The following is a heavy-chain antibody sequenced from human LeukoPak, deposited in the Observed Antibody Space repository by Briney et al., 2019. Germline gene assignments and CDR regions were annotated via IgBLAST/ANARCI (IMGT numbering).Heavy chain of an antibody. CDR2: IYYSGNT. Sequence: SETLSLTCTVSGGSINSYYWSWIRQPPGKGLEWIGYIYYSGNTNYKPSLKSRVTISVDTSKNQFSLKLSSVTAADTAVYYCARRNYNYVWGSQTTLGYFDYWGQGTLVTVSS. V-gene: IGHV4-59*08. J-gene: IGHJ4*02. D-gene: IGHD3-16*01. CDR1: GGSINSYY. CDR3: ARRNYNYVWGSQTTLGYFDY.